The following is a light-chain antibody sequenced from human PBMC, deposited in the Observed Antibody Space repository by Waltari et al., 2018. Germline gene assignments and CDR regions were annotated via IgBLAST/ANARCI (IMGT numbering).Light chain of an antibody. CDR3: ALSSRGVYV. CDR2: STN. J-gene: IGLJ1*01. V-gene: IGLV7-46*01. Sequence: QGVVTQEPSLTVSPGGTVTVTCGSSTGAVTGGHYPYWFQQKPGQAPKTLIYSTNIKHSWTPARFSGSLLGVKAALTLSGVQPEDEADYYCALSSRGVYVFGTGTKVTVL. CDR1: TGAVTGGHY.